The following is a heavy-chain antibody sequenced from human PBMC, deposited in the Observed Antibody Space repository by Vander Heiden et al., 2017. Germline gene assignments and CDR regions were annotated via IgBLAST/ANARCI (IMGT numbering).Heavy chain of an antibody. CDR3: ARGFGGNY. CDR1: GFTVSSND. J-gene: IGHJ4*02. V-gene: IGHV3-53*02. Sequence: EVQLVETGGGLIQPGGSLRLSCAASGFTVSSNDMSWVRQAAGKGLGWVSVIYSGGSTYDADSVKGRFTISRDNSKNTLYLQMNSLRAEDTAVYYCARGFGGNYWGQGTLVTVSS. CDR2: IYSGGST. D-gene: IGHD3-10*01.